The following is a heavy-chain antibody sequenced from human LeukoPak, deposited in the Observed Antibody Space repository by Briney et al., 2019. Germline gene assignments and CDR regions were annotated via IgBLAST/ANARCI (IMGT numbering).Heavy chain of an antibody. Sequence: ASVQFSCKASGYTFTCYYMHWVRQAPGQGGEWMGWINPNSGGTNYTQKFQGRVTMTRDTSISTAYMELSRLRSDDTAVYYCARDPKAVTPPNAGYCSGGSCYPLYYFDYWGQGTLVTVSS. J-gene: IGHJ4*02. D-gene: IGHD2-15*01. V-gene: IGHV1-2*02. CDR1: GYTFTCYY. CDR2: INPNSGGT. CDR3: ARDPKAVTPPNAGYCSGGSCYPLYYFDY.